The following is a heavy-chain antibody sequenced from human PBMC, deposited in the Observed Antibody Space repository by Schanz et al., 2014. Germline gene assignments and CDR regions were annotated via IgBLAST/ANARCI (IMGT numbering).Heavy chain of an antibody. CDR3: ARDHQWLARYYMDV. Sequence: VQLVESGGGLVQPGRSLRLSCAASGFTFSNHGMHWVRQSPGKGLEWVALIWYDGSNEYYADSVKGRFTISRDNPKKTLYRQMNSLRAEDTAVYYCARDHQWLARYYMDVWGKGTTVTVSS. J-gene: IGHJ6*03. V-gene: IGHV3-33*01. CDR1: GFTFSNHG. CDR2: IWYDGSNE. D-gene: IGHD6-19*01.